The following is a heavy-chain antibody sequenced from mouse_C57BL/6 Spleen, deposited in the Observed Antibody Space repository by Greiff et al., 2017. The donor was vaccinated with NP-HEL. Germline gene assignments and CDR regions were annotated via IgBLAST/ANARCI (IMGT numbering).Heavy chain of an antibody. Sequence: EVQGVESGGGLVKPGGSLKLSCAASGFTFSSYAMSWVRQTPEKRLEWVATISDGGSYTYYPDNVKGRFTISRDNAKNNLYLQMSHLKSEDTAMYYCARGYGSSYVGFAYWGQGTLVTVSA. CDR3: ARGYGSSYVGFAY. CDR1: GFTFSSYA. J-gene: IGHJ3*01. CDR2: ISDGGSYT. D-gene: IGHD1-1*01. V-gene: IGHV5-4*01.